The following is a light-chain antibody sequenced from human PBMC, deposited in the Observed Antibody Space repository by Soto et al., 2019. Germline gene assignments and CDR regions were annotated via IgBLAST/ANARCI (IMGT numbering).Light chain of an antibody. CDR1: SSDVGGYNY. CDR3: GSFADNGIV. J-gene: IGLJ1*01. V-gene: IGLV2-8*01. Sequence: QSALTQPPSASGSPGQSVTISCTGTSSDVGGYNYVSWYQQHPGKGPKLMIYEVSKRPSGVPDRFSGSKSGNTASLTVSGLQAEDEAEYYCGSFADNGIVFGTGTKLTVL. CDR2: EVS.